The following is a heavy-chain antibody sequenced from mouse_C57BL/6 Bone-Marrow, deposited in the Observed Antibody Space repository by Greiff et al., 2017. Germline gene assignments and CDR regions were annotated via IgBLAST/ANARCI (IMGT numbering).Heavy chain of an antibody. J-gene: IGHJ1*03. Sequence: EVQLQQSGHELVKPGASVKISCKASGYTFTDYYMNWVKQSHGKSLEWIGDINPNNGGTSYNQKFKGKATLTVDKSSSTAYMELHSLTSEDSAVYYCARITTVVEGYFDVWGTGTTVTVSS. CDR2: INPNNGGT. V-gene: IGHV1-26*01. CDR3: ARITTVVEGYFDV. CDR1: GYTFTDYY. D-gene: IGHD1-1*01.